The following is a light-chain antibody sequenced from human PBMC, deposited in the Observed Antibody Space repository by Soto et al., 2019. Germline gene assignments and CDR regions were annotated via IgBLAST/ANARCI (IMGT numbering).Light chain of an antibody. CDR2: GAS. CDR1: QSRSSSY. V-gene: IGKV3-20*01. Sequence: EIVLTQSPSALSFSPRERATLSCRASQSRSSSYLAWYQQKPGQSPRLLIYGASSRATGVPDRCSGSASGKDLTLTISRLETEDFAVDYCQQYGLSPPSSFGPGTKIHTK. CDR3: QQYGLSPPSS. J-gene: IGKJ3*01.